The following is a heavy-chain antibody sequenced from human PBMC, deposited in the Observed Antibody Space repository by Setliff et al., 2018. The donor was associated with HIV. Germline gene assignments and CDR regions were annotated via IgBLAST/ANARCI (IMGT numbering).Heavy chain of an antibody. J-gene: IGHJ4*02. V-gene: IGHV4-4*09. Sequence: SETLSLTCTVSGDSISSYSWNWIRQSPGGGLEWIGFIFSSGSTKYNPSPQSRVTMSIDTSKNQFSLKLSSVTAADTAVYYCAKTIGRYFDIFDNWGQGTLVTVSS. D-gene: IGHD3-9*01. CDR2: IFSSGST. CDR3: AKTIGRYFDIFDN. CDR1: GDSISSYS.